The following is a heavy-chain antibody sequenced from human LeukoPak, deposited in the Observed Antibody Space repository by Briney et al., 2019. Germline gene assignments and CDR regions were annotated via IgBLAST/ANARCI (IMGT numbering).Heavy chain of an antibody. CDR3: ARELGVGDGYNSHVNRNWFDP. J-gene: IGHJ5*02. D-gene: IGHD5-24*01. Sequence: SVKVSCTASGGTFSSYTISWVRQAPGQGLEWRGRIIPILGIANYAQKFQGRVTTTADKSTSTAYMELSSLRSEDTAVYYCARELGVGDGYNSHVNRNWFDPWGQGTLVTVSS. V-gene: IGHV1-69*04. CDR1: GGTFSSYT. CDR2: IIPILGIA.